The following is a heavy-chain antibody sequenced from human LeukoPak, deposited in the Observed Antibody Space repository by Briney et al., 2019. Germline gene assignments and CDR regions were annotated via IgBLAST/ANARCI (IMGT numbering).Heavy chain of an antibody. CDR3: AKDQAAAGTDY. D-gene: IGHD6-13*01. J-gene: IGHJ4*02. V-gene: IGHV3-30-3*01. CDR1: GFTFSSYA. CDR2: ISYDGSNK. Sequence: PGGSLRLSCAASGFTFSSYAMHWVRQAPGKGLEWVAVISYDGSNKYYADSVKGRFTISRDNPKNTLYLQMNSLRAEDTAVYYCAKDQAAAGTDYWGQGTLVTVSS.